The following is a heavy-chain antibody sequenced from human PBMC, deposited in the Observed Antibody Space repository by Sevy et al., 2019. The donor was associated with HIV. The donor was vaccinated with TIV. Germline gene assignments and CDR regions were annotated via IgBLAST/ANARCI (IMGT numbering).Heavy chain of an antibody. Sequence: ASVKVSCKASGYTFTRYGITWVRQAPGQGLEWMGWTSAYNGNINYAQKVQGRVTMTTDISTSTAYMELRSLRSDDTAMYYCARDRNNYDSSGYPKGMDVWGQGTTVTVSS. J-gene: IGHJ6*02. CDR1: GYTFTRYG. CDR3: ARDRNNYDSSGYPKGMDV. V-gene: IGHV1-18*01. CDR2: TSAYNGNI. D-gene: IGHD3-22*01.